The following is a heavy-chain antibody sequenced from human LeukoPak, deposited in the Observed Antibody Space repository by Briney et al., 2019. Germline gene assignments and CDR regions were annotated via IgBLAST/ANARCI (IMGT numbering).Heavy chain of an antibody. CDR2: INHSGST. J-gene: IGHJ5*02. CDR1: GGSFSGYY. Sequence: SETLSLTCAVYGGSFSGYYWSWIRQPPGKGLERIGEINHSGSTNYNPSLKSRVTISVDTSKNQFSLKLSSVTAADTAVYYCASGALWFGELLSWFDPWGQGTLVTVTS. CDR3: ASGALWFGELLSWFDP. D-gene: IGHD3-10*01. V-gene: IGHV4-34*01.